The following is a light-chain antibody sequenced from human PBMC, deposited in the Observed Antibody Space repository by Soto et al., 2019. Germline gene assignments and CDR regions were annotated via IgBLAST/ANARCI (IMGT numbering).Light chain of an antibody. CDR2: GAS. J-gene: IGKJ5*01. CDR1: QSVNNNY. V-gene: IGKV3-20*01. CDR3: HRHCRRLIA. Sequence: EKVLTQSPGALSLYPGERATLSCRASQSVNNNYLAWHQQKPGQAPRLLILGASSRATGIPGRFSGSGSGTDFTITITRLEPELFAADYSHRHCRRLIALGQGPRR.